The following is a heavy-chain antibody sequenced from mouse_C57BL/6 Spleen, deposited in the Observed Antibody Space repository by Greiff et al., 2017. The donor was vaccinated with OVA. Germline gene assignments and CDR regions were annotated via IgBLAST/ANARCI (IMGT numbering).Heavy chain of an antibody. V-gene: IGHV3-6*01. CDR2: ISYDGSN. CDR3: ARVDGHFDY. D-gene: IGHD2-3*01. CDR1: GYSITSGYY. J-gene: IGHJ2*01. Sequence: VKLQESGPGLVKPSQSLSLTCSVTGYSITSGYYWNWIRQFPGNNLEWMGYISYDGSNNYNPSLKNRISITRDTSKNQFFLKLNSVTTEDTATYYCARVDGHFDYGGQGTTLTVSS.